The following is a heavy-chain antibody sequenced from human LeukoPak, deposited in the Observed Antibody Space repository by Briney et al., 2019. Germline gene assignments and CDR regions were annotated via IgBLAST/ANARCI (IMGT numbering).Heavy chain of an antibody. CDR2: IYYSGST. V-gene: IGHV4-59*08. Sequence: KPSETLSLTCTVSGGSISSYYWSRIRQPPGKGLEWIGYIYYSGSTNYNPSLKSRVTISVDTSKNQFSLKLSSVTAADTAVYYCARSISLDWFDPWGQGTLVTVSS. CDR3: ARSISLDWFDP. CDR1: GGSISSYY. J-gene: IGHJ5*02. D-gene: IGHD2-21*01.